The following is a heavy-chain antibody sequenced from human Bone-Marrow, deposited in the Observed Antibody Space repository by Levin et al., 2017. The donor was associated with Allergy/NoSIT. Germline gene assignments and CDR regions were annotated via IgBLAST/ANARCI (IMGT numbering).Heavy chain of an antibody. CDR2: IYSGGRG. CDR3: AIYGSGNDYSAFDI. V-gene: IGHV3-53*01. J-gene: IGHJ3*02. D-gene: IGHD3-10*01. CDR1: VFTVSSNH. Sequence: LSLTCAASVFTVSSNHMSWVRQAPGKGLEWVSLIYSGGRGYYADSVRGRFTISRDNSKNTLYLQLNSLRAEDTAVYYCAIYGSGNDYSAFDIWGQGTMVTVSS.